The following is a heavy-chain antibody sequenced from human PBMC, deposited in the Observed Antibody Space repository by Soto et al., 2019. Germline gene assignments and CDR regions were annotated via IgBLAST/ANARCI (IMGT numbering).Heavy chain of an antibody. CDR3: ARPDYADRTFDL. CDR1: GGSVGSGAYY. D-gene: IGHD3-16*01. J-gene: IGHJ3*01. CDR2: IQYSGDT. Sequence: SETLSLTCIVSGGSVGSGAYYWSWIRQPPGSAPEWIGYIQYSGDTNYNSSLKSRVTISVDRSRNRFSLTLTSVTAADTAFYYRARPDYADRTFDLWGQGTKVTVSS. V-gene: IGHV4-61*08.